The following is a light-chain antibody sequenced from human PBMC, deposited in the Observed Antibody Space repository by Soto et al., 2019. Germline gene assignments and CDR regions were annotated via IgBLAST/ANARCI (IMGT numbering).Light chain of an antibody. V-gene: IGLV1-40*01. CDR1: RSNIGAGYA. CDR3: QSYDSSDKLI. Sequence: QSVLTQPPSVSGAPGQRVTISCPGSRSNIGAGYAVHWYQQFPGTAPKLLIYDNTNRPSGVPDRFSASKSATSASLAITGLQAEDEADYYCQSYDSSDKLIFGGGTQLTVL. J-gene: IGLJ7*01. CDR2: DNT.